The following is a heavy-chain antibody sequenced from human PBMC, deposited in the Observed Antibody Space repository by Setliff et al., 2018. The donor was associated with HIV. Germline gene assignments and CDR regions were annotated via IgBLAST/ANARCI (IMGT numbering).Heavy chain of an antibody. J-gene: IGHJ3*01. D-gene: IGHD2-15*01. CDR3: ARHQILSYDVFDV. CDR2: INHSGST. Sequence: SETLSLTCAVYGGSFSGFYWNWIRQPPGKGLEWIGEINHSGSTNYNPSLKSRVTISVDTSKNHFSLKLTSVSAADTAVYFCARHQILSYDVFDVWGQGMMVTVSS. V-gene: IGHV4-34*01. CDR1: GGSFSGFY.